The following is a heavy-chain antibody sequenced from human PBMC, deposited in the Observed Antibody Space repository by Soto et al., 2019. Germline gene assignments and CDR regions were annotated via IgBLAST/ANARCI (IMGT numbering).Heavy chain of an antibody. V-gene: IGHV4-39*01. CDR2: IYYSGST. Sequence: SETLSLTCTVSGGSISSSSYYWGWIRQPPGKGLEWIGSIYYSGSTYYNPSLKSRVTISVDTSKNQFSLKLSSVTAADTAVYYCARGAKALRSSDWFDPWGQGTLVTVSS. J-gene: IGHJ5*02. CDR1: GGSISSSSYY. D-gene: IGHD1-26*01. CDR3: ARGAKALRSSDWFDP.